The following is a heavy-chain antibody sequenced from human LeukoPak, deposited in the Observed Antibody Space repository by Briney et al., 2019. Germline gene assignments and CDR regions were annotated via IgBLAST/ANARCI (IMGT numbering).Heavy chain of an antibody. Sequence: GESLKISCKGSGYSFTTYWIGWVRQMPGKGLEWMGIIYPGDSDTRYSPSFQGQVTISADKSISTAYLQWNSLKSSDTAIYYCARQSASGSPTYWGQGTLVTVSS. CDR2: IYPGDSDT. J-gene: IGHJ4*02. CDR3: ARQSASGSPTY. D-gene: IGHD3-10*01. V-gene: IGHV5-51*01. CDR1: GYSFTTYW.